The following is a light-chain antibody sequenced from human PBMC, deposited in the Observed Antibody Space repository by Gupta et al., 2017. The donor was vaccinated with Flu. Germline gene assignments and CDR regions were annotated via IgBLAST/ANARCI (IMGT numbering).Light chain of an antibody. Sequence: DIEMTQSPSPLSASVGDRVTITGRASKTISTWLAWYEQKPGKAPNRLIYKASTLESGVPSRFGGSGSGAEFILTISSLQPDDFATYYCQHYNTYPWTFGQGTKVEIK. V-gene: IGKV1-5*03. CDR1: KTISTW. CDR2: KAS. CDR3: QHYNTYPWT. J-gene: IGKJ1*01.